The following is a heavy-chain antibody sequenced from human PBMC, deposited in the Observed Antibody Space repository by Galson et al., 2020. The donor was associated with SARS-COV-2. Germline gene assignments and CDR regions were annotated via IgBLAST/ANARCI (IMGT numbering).Heavy chain of an antibody. CDR1: GFTFSNYW. CDR2: VKQDGSDR. Sequence: GSLRLSCAASGFTFSNYWMSWVRQAPGKGLEWVANVKQDGSDRYYGDSVKGRFTVSSDYAKNSVYLQMNSLRAEDTAVYYCARDQDGYNDFWGQGTLVTVSS. J-gene: IGHJ4*03. CDR3: ARDQDGYNDF. V-gene: IGHV3-7*01.